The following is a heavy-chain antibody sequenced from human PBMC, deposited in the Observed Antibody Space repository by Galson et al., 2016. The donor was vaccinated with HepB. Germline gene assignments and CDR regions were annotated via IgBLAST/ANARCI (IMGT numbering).Heavy chain of an antibody. D-gene: IGHD2-2*01. CDR1: GYTFSDYY. Sequence: SVKVSCKASGYTFSDYYIHWVRQAPGQGLEWMGWIFPNSGDPAFAQKFQGRVTMTWDTPISTVYMELRGLRSDDTAGYYCTRDGRYPNENWGQGTLVTVSS. CDR3: TRDGRYPNEN. CDR2: IFPNSGDP. V-gene: IGHV1-2*02. J-gene: IGHJ4*02.